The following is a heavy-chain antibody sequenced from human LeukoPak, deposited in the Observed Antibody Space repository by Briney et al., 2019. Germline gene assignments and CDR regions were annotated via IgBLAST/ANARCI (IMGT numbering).Heavy chain of an antibody. Sequence: SQTLSLTCTVSGGSISSGDYYWSWIRQPPGKGLEWIGYIYHSGSTYYNPSLKSRVTISVDRSKNQFSLKLSSVTAADTAVYYCARGVMTTVTTGDSVVRFDYWGQGTLVTVSS. V-gene: IGHV4-30-2*01. CDR1: GGSISSGDYY. D-gene: IGHD4-17*01. J-gene: IGHJ4*02. CDR3: ARGVMTTVTTGDSVVRFDY. CDR2: IYHSGST.